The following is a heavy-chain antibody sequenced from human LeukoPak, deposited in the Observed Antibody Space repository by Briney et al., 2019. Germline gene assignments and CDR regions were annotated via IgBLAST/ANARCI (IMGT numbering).Heavy chain of an antibody. CDR1: GFTFDTNA. Sequence: GGSLRLSCVASGFTFDTNAMSWVRQAPGKGLEWVAAMTGSGHRTYYADSVKGRYTISRDNSKNTLYLQMNSLRPEDTAVYYCAKDAGYYYYMDVWGKGTTVTVSS. D-gene: IGHD6-13*01. V-gene: IGHV3-23*01. CDR2: MTGSGHRT. J-gene: IGHJ6*03. CDR3: AKDAGYYYYMDV.